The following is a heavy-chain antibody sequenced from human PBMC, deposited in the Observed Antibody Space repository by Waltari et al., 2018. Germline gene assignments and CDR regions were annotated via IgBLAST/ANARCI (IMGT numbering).Heavy chain of an antibody. Sequence: EVQLVQSGAEVKKPGESLRISCKGSGYRFTTYWITWVSQMPGKGLEWMGRIGPSDSDTNYSPSFQGHVTISADKSISTAYLQWSSLKASDTAMYYCARRVGATTWDYWGQGTLVTVSS. D-gene: IGHD1-26*01. CDR3: ARRVGATTWDY. J-gene: IGHJ4*02. V-gene: IGHV5-10-1*03. CDR2: IGPSDSDT. CDR1: GYRFTTYW.